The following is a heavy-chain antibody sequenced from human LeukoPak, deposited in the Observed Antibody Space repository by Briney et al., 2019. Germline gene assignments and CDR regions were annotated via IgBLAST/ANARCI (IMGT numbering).Heavy chain of an antibody. V-gene: IGHV3-7*01. J-gene: IGHJ4*02. D-gene: IGHD6-13*01. Sequence: PGGSLRLSCAASGFTFTNYWMTWVRQAPGKGLEWVAKIKQDGGEKYYVDSVQGRFTISRDNAKNSLYLQMNSLRVEDTAVYYCARMSSSSWYVCDYWGQGTLVTVSS. CDR1: GFTFTNYW. CDR2: IKQDGGEK. CDR3: ARMSSSSWYVCDY.